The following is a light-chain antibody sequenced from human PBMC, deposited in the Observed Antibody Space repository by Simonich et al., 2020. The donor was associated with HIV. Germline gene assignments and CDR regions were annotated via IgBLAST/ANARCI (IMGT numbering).Light chain of an antibody. V-gene: IGKV1-9*01. CDR3: QQLNSYPIT. Sequence: DIQLTQSPSFLSASVGNRVTITCRASQYISSYLAWYQQKPGRAPKLLIYAASTLQSGGPSRFSGSGSGTQFTLTISSLQPEDFATYYCQQLNSYPITFGQGTRLEIK. J-gene: IGKJ5*01. CDR2: AAS. CDR1: QYISSY.